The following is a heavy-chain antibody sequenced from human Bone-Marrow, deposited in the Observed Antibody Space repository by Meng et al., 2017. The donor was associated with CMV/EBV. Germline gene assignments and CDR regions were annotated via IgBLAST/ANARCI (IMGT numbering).Heavy chain of an antibody. Sequence: GESLKISCAASGFTFSSYGMHWVRQAPGKGLEWVAFIRYDGSNKYYADSVKGRFTISRDNSKNTLYLQMSSLRTEDTAVFYCARQESSPSPKGMDVWGQGTTVTVSS. D-gene: IGHD2-2*01. V-gene: IGHV3-30*02. CDR2: IRYDGSNK. CDR1: GFTFSSYG. CDR3: ARQESSPSPKGMDV. J-gene: IGHJ6*02.